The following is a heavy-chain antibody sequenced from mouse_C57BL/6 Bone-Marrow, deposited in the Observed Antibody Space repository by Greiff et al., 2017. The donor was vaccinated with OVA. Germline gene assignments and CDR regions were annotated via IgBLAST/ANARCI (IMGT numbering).Heavy chain of an antibody. CDR2: ISNLAYSI. CDR3: ARWKGDYGRDWFAY. J-gene: IGHJ3*01. CDR1: GFTFSDYG. V-gene: IGHV5-15*01. D-gene: IGHD2-4*01. Sequence: EVQLVESGGGLVQPGGSLKLSCAASGFTFSDYGMAWVRQAPRKGPEWVAFISNLAYSIYYADTVTGRFTISRENAKNTLYLEMSSLRSEDTAMYYCARWKGDYGRDWFAYWGQGTLVTVSA.